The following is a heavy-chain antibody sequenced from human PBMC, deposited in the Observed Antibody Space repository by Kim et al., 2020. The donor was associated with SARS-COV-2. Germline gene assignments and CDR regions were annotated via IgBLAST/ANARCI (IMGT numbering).Heavy chain of an antibody. D-gene: IGHD3-10*01. J-gene: IGHJ4*02. V-gene: IGHV4-39*07. CDR3: ATTLELPDYYFDF. Sequence: SNPSLKSRVTISVDTSKNQFSLKLSSVTAADTAVYFCATTLELPDYYFDFWGQGTLVTVSS.